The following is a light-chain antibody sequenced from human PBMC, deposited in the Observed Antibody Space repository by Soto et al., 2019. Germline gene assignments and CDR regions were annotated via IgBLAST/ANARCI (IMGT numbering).Light chain of an antibody. Sequence: QSALTQPRSVSGSPGQSVTISCTGTSSDVGAYNYVSWYQRHPGKAPKLIISDVSKRPSGVPDRFSGSKSGNTASLSISGLQADDXADYDCCSYAGSNILIFGGGTKLTVL. V-gene: IGLV2-11*01. CDR2: DVS. CDR3: CSYAGSNILI. J-gene: IGLJ2*01. CDR1: SSDVGAYNY.